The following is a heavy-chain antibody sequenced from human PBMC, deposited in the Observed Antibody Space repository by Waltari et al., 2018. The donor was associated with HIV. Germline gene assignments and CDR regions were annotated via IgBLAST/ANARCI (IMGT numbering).Heavy chain of an antibody. D-gene: IGHD4-17*01. V-gene: IGHV3-49*03. CDR1: GFSFGDYA. CDR3: TRGTFTVTYYFDY. J-gene: IGHJ4*02. CDR2: IRSKAYGGTT. Sequence: EVQLGESGGGLVQPGGSLRLSCATSGFSFGDYAMSWFRQAPGKGLEWVGFIRSKAYGGTTQYAASVKGRFTISRDDSKSIAYLQMNSLKTEDTALYYCTRGTFTVTYYFDYWGRGTLVTVSS.